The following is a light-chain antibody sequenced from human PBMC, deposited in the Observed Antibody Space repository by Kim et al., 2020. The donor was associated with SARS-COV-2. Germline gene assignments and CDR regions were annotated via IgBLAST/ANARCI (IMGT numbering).Light chain of an antibody. J-gene: IGKJ2*01. Sequence: VSPGERATLSCRASQSVFSNLAWYQQKPGQAPKLLIYGASTRATGIPARFSASGSGTEFTLTISSLQSEDFVVYYCHQYHNWPPYTFGQGTKLEIK. CDR3: HQYHNWPPYT. CDR1: QSVFSN. V-gene: IGKV3-15*01. CDR2: GAS.